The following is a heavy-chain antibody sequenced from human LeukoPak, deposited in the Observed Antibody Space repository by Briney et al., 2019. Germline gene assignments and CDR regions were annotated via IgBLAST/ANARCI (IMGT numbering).Heavy chain of an antibody. CDR1: GFTFSSYA. Sequence: PGGSLRLSCAASGFTFSSYAMSWVRQAPGKGLEWVSAISGSGGSTYYADSVKGRFTISRDNSKNTLYLQMNSLRAEDTAVYYCAKALSSSWHQPIDYWGQGTLVTVSS. J-gene: IGHJ4*02. CDR3: AKALSSSWHQPIDY. CDR2: ISGSGGST. D-gene: IGHD6-13*01. V-gene: IGHV3-23*01.